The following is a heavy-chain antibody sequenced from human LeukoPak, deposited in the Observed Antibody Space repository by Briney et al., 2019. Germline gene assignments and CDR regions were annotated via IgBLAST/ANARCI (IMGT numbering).Heavy chain of an antibody. CDR2: IYYSGST. CDR1: SDSMTSYY. V-gene: IGHV4-59*01. J-gene: IGHJ5*02. CDR3: ARDQRSGWFDP. Sequence: PSETLSLTCTVSSDSMTSYYWSWIRQPAGKGLEWIGYIYYSGSTNYNPSLKSRVTISVDTSKNQFSLKLSSVTAADTAVYYCARDQRSGWFDPWGQGTLVTVSS.